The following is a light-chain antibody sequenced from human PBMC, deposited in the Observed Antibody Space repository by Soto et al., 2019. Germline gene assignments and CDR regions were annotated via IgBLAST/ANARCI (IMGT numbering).Light chain of an antibody. Sequence: DIQMTQSPSSLSASVGDRVTITCQASQGISNYLAWYQQKPGKVPKLLIYAASTLQSGVPSRFSGSGSGTDFTLTISSLQPEDVATYYCQQYNSEPSTFGQRTVVDIK. V-gene: IGKV1-27*01. CDR3: QQYNSEPST. CDR2: AAS. J-gene: IGKJ1*01. CDR1: QGISNY.